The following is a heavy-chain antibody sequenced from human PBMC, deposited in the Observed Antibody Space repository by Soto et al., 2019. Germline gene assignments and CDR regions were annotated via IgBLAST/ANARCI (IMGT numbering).Heavy chain of an antibody. CDR1: GFTFSSYG. V-gene: IGHV3-30*18. D-gene: IGHD2-8*01. Sequence: QVQLVESGGGVVHPGGSLTLSCAASGFTFSSYGMHWVRQAPGKGLEWVAVMSYDGNNKYYADSVKGRFTVSRDNSRNTQFLQMNSLRVEDTAVYYCAKGFISGGYCANGICYHFDYWGQGTPVTVSS. CDR2: MSYDGNNK. J-gene: IGHJ4*02. CDR3: AKGFISGGYCANGICYHFDY.